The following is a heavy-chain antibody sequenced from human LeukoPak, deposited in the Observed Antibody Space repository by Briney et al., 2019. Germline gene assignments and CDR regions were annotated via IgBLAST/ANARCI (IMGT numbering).Heavy chain of an antibody. D-gene: IGHD4-23*01. J-gene: IGHJ4*02. CDR3: VRVIGGNYGGDY. V-gene: IGHV3-23*01. Sequence: GGSLRLSCAASGFTFSTYAMSWVRQAPGKGLEWVSAISSSGGSTYYADSVKGRFTISRDKSKNTLYLQMNSLRVEDTALYYCVRVIGGNYGGDYWGQGTLVTVSS. CDR1: GFTFSTYA. CDR2: ISSSGGST.